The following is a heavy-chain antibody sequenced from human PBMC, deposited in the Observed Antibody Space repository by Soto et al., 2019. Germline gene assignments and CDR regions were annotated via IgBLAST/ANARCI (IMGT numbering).Heavy chain of an antibody. CDR1: GYTFTSYA. D-gene: IGHD2-2*01. J-gene: IGHJ4*02. CDR3: VAVPARHPLYYFDY. CDR2: INAGNGNT. Sequence: QVQLVQSGAEVKKPGASVKVSCKASGYTFTSYAMHWVRQAPGQRLEWMGWINAGNGNTKYSQKFQGRVTITRDTSASTAYMELSSLRSEDTAVYYCVAVPARHPLYYFDYWGQGTLVTVSS. V-gene: IGHV1-3*01.